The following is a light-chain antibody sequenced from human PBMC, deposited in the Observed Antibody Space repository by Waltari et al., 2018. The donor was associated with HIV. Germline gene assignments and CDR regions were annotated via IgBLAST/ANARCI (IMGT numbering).Light chain of an antibody. J-gene: IGLJ1*01. Sequence: QSVLTQPPSASATPGQRVPISCSGSSPNTGRNYVYWYLQLPGTARKHLIYTNNQRPSGVADRFSGSKSGTSASLAISGLRSEDEADYYCAAWNDRLSGYVFGTGTKVTV. CDR2: TNN. CDR1: SPNTGRNY. V-gene: IGLV1-47*01. CDR3: AAWNDRLSGYV.